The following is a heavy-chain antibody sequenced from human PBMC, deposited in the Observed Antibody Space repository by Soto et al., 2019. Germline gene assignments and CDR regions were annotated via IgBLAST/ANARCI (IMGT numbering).Heavy chain of an antibody. J-gene: IGHJ6*02. CDR3: ARGHGAIRCALDV. Sequence: QVQLVQSGAEVKKPGAAVKVSCKASGYRFENYAMTWVRQAPGQGLEWMGWISAYSVDTYSAQKFQDRLTMTKDTSTGTAYMELRSLTSDDTAVYYCARGHGAIRCALDVWGQGTTVTVSS. D-gene: IGHD1-26*01. CDR1: GYRFENYA. V-gene: IGHV1-18*01. CDR2: ISAYSVDT.